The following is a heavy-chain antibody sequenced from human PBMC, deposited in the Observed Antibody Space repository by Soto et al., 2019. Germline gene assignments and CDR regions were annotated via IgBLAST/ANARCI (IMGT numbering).Heavy chain of an antibody. CDR2: ISSSSSYI. Sequence: EVQLVESGGGLVKPGGSLRLSCAASGFTFSSYSMNWVRQAPGKGLEWVSSISSSSSYIYYADSVKGRFTISRDTAKNSLYLQMNSLRAEDTAVYYCARDVGGGSYSGSPSKPYYWGKGTLVTVSS. D-gene: IGHD5-12*01. CDR3: ARDVGGGSYSGSPSKPYY. J-gene: IGHJ4*02. CDR1: GFTFSSYS. V-gene: IGHV3-21*01.